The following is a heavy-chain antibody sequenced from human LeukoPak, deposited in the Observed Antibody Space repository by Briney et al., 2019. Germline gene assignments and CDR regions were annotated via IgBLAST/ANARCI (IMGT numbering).Heavy chain of an antibody. J-gene: IGHJ5*02. Sequence: GESLRISCKGSGYSFTSYWISWVRQMPGKGLEWMGIIYPGDSDTRYSPSFQGQVTISADKSISTAYLQWSSLKASDTAMYYCARREQQLVFSWFDPWGQGTLVTVSS. V-gene: IGHV5-51*01. CDR2: IYPGDSDT. D-gene: IGHD6-13*01. CDR1: GYSFTSYW. CDR3: ARREQQLVFSWFDP.